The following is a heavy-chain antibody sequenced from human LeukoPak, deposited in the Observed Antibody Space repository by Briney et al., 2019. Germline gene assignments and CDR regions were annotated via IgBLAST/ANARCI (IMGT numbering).Heavy chain of an antibody. CDR3: ASGGPLVMLRGVIILRWAMDV. D-gene: IGHD3-10*01. CDR1: GLSFSGYD. J-gene: IGHJ6*03. V-gene: IGHV4-59*10. CDR2: IYTSGST. Sequence: SETLSLTCAVYGLSFSGYDWSWIRQAAGKGLEWIGRIYTSGSTNYKPPLKSGCITSVDTYKNQFSLTLTSVTAADTAVYYCASGGPLVMLRGVIILRWAMDVWGKGTTVTISS.